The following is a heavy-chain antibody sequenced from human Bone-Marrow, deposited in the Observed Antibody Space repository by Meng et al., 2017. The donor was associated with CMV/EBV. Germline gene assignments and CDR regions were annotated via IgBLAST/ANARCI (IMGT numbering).Heavy chain of an antibody. D-gene: IGHD3-10*01. J-gene: IGHJ6*02. Sequence: GGSLRLSCAASGFTFSSYSMNWVRQAPGKGLEWVSSISSSSSYIYYADSVKGRFTISRDNAKNSLYLQMNSLRAEDTAVYYCARDPKLPFGQWEFYYYYGMDVWAQGTTVTVSS. CDR3: ARDPKLPFGQWEFYYYYGMDV. CDR1: GFTFSSYS. V-gene: IGHV3-21*01. CDR2: ISSSSSYI.